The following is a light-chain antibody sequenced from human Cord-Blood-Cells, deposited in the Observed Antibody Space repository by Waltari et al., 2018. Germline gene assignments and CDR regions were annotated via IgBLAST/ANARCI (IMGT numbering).Light chain of an antibody. CDR1: SGSIASNY. J-gene: IGLJ2*01. Sequence: NFMLTQPHSVSESPGKTVTISCTRSSGSIASNYVQWYQQRPGSSPTTVIYEDKQRPSGVPDRFSVSIDSSSNSASLTISGLKTEDEADYYCQSYDSSNRVFGGGTKLTVL. CDR3: QSYDSSNRV. V-gene: IGLV6-57*01. CDR2: EDK.